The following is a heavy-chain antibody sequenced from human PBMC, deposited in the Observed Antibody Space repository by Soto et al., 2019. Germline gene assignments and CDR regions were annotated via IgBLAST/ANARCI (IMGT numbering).Heavy chain of an antibody. D-gene: IGHD3-22*01. CDR2: IIAIFGTA. V-gene: IGHV1-69*01. Sequence: QVQLVQSGAEVEKPGSSVKVSCKASGGTFSSYAISWVRQAPGQGLEWMGGIIAIFGTANYAQKFKGRVTINGDESTSTAYMELSSLRSEDTAVYYCASGERYYYDSSGPWGQGTLVTVSS. CDR1: GGTFSSYA. CDR3: ASGERYYYDSSGP. J-gene: IGHJ5*02.